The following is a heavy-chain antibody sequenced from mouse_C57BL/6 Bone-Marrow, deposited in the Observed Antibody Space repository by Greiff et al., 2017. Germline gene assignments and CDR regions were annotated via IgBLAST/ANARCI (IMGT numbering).Heavy chain of an antibody. CDR1: GYTFTSYW. D-gene: IGHD2-4*01. V-gene: IGHV1-50*01. CDR3: ARWGYDYEGY. J-gene: IGHJ2*01. Sequence: QVQLKQPGAELVKPGASVKLSCKASGYTFTSYWMQWVKQRPGQGLEWIGEIDPSDSYTNYNQKFKGKATLTVDTSSSTAYMQLSSLTSEDSAVYYCARWGYDYEGYWGQGTTLTVSS. CDR2: IDPSDSYT.